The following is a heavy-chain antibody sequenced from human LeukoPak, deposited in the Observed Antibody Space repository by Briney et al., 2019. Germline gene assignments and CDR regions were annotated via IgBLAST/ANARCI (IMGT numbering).Heavy chain of an antibody. CDR1: GFTSSDYA. CDR3: AKDRYCSSTNCPYDY. Sequence: GGSLRLSCAASGFTSSDYAMNWVRQAPGKGLEWVSGISVSDDSTYYADSVKGRFTMSRDNSNNMLYLQMNSLRAEDTAVYYCAKDRYCSSTNCPYDYWGQGTLVTVSS. J-gene: IGHJ4*02. V-gene: IGHV3-23*01. D-gene: IGHD2-2*01. CDR2: ISVSDDST.